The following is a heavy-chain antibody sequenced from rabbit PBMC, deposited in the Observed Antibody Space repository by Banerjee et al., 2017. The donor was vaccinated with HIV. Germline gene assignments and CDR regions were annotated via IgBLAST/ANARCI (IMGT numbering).Heavy chain of an antibody. Sequence: QEQLVESGGGLVKPGGTLTLTCKASGSDFSSNAMCWVRQAPGKGLEWIACINTSSGNTVYATWAKGRFTISRTSSTTVALQMTSLTAADTATYFCARDLAGVIGWNFDLWGPGTLVTVS. J-gene: IGHJ4*01. CDR3: ARDLAGVIGWNFDL. CDR1: GSDFSSNA. D-gene: IGHD4-1*01. CDR2: INTSSGNT. V-gene: IGHV1S45*01.